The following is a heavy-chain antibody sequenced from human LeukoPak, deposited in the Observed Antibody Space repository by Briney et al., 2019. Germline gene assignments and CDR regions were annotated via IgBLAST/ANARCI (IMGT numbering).Heavy chain of an antibody. CDR3: ARDRNGGWYYYDSSGYYSDY. Sequence: ASVKVSCEASGYTFTSYGISWVRQAPGQGLERMGWISAYNGNTNYAQKLQGRVTMTTDTSTSTAYMELRSLRCDDTAVYYCARDRNGGWYYYDSSGYYSDYWGQGTLVTVSS. CDR1: GYTFTSYG. CDR2: ISAYNGNT. D-gene: IGHD3-22*01. V-gene: IGHV1-18*01. J-gene: IGHJ4*02.